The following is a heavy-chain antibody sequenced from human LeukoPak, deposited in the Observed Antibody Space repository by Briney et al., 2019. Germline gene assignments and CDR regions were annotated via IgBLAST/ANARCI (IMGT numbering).Heavy chain of an antibody. CDR3: ARGGEFEAFDI. CDR1: GFIFSSYG. J-gene: IGHJ3*02. Sequence: RAGGSLRLSCAASGFIFSSYGMNWVRQAPGKGLEWVAIIWFDGSNKYYADSVKGRFTISRDNSKNTLYLQMNSLRAEDTAVYYCARGGEFEAFDIWGQGTMVTVSS. CDR2: IWFDGSNK. D-gene: IGHD3-16*01. V-gene: IGHV3-33*01.